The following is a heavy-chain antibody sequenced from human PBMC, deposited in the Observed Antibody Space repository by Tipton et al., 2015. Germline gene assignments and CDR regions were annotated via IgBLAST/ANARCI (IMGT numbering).Heavy chain of an antibody. CDR3: ARKRLWSSGWRHGTNELDYYHGIDV. V-gene: IGHV4-38-2*01. CDR1: AYSISSDYY. Sequence: TLSLTCAVSAYSISSDYYWGWIRQPPGKGLEWIGSISHSGNTYYNPSLKTRVTISIDTSKNQFSLKLRSVTAADTAVYYCARKRLWSSGWRHGTNELDYYHGIDVWGQGTTVTVSS. D-gene: IGHD6-19*01. CDR2: ISHSGNT. J-gene: IGHJ6*02.